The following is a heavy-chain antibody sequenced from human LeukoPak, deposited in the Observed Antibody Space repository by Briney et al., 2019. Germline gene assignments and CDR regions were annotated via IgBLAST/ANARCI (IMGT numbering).Heavy chain of an antibody. J-gene: IGHJ4*02. V-gene: IGHV3-9*01. D-gene: IGHD2-15*01. CDR3: VKGRCDGCCHTREFDY. Sequence: PGGSLRLSCAASGFSFRDFAVHWVRQVSGKGLEWVAGVSWNSGSIGYADSVRGRFSISRDNAKNFLYLQMNSLSTEDTALYFCVKGRCDGCCHTREFDYWGQGTLVTVSS. CDR1: GFSFRDFA. CDR2: VSWNSGSI.